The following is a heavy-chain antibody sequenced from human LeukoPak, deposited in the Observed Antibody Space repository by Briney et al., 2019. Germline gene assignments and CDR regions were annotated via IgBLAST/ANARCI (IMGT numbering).Heavy chain of an antibody. CDR1: GFTFSSES. J-gene: IGHJ4*02. V-gene: IGHV3-48*01. Sequence: GGSLRLSCAASGFTFSSESMNWARQAPGKGLEWVSYISYSSSTIYYADSVKGRFTISRDNAKNSLYLQMNSLRAEDTAVYYCARGLDYWGQGTLVTVSS. CDR2: ISYSSSTI. CDR3: ARGLDY.